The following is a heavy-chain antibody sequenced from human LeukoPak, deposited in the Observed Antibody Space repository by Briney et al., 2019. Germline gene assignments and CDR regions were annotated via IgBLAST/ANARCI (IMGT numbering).Heavy chain of an antibody. CDR3: LKPQPRGGFDY. Sequence: GGSLRLSCSASGFTFSSYPMHWLRQAPGKGLEYVSAISSNGGSTYYADSVKGSFTISRDNSKNTLDLQMSSLRAEDKAVYYCLKPQPRGGFDYWGQGTLVTVSS. V-gene: IGHV3-64D*09. CDR2: ISSNGGST. CDR1: GFTFSSYP. J-gene: IGHJ4*02. D-gene: IGHD1-14*01.